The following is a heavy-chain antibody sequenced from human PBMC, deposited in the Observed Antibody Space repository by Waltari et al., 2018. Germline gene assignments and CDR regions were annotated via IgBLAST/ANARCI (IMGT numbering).Heavy chain of an antibody. V-gene: IGHV3-23*01. D-gene: IGHD3-22*01. Sequence: EVQLLESGGGLVQPGGSLRLSCAASGFTFSSYAMSWDRQAPGKGLEWVSAISGSGGSTYYADSVKGRFTISRDNSKNTLYLQMNSLRAEDTAVYYCAKHYDSSGYFDYWGQGTLVTVSS. CDR2: ISGSGGST. J-gene: IGHJ4*02. CDR1: GFTFSSYA. CDR3: AKHYDSSGYFDY.